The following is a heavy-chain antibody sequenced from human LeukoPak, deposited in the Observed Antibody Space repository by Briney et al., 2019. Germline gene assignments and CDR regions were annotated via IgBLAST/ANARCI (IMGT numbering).Heavy chain of an antibody. CDR1: GGSISSSSYY. CDR2: IYYSGST. J-gene: IGHJ4*02. Sequence: SETLSLTCTVSGGSISSSSYYWGSIRQPPGKGLERIGSIYYSGSTYYNPSLKSRVTISVDTSKNQFSLKLSSVTAADTAVYYCAILDRWLQYFDYWGQGTLVTVSS. V-gene: IGHV4-39*07. CDR3: AILDRWLQYFDY. D-gene: IGHD5-24*01.